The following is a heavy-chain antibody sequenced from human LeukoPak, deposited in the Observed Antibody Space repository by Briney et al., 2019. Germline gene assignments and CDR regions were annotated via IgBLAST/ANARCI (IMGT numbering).Heavy chain of an antibody. D-gene: IGHD3-10*01. J-gene: IGHJ4*02. V-gene: IGHV1-18*01. Sequence: ASVTVSCTASGYTFTSYGISWVRPAPGQGLEWMGWISAYNGNTNYAQKLQGRVTMTTDTSTSTAYMELRSLRSDDTAVYYCARGRTSELWFGEKTFDYWGQGTLVTVSS. CDR3: ARGRTSELWFGEKTFDY. CDR2: ISAYNGNT. CDR1: GYTFTSYG.